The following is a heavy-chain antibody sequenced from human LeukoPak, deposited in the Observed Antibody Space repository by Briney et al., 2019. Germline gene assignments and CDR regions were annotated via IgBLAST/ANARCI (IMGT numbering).Heavy chain of an antibody. J-gene: IGHJ4*02. CDR3: ARDSGYSSLYYFDY. D-gene: IGHD5-18*01. CDR2: FDPKDGDT. CDR1: GYTLTELS. Sequence: ASVKVSCKVSGYTLTELSVHWVRQAPGKGLEWMGNFDPKDGDTIYAQRFQGRVTMTRDTSISTAYMELSRLRSDDTAVYYCARDSGYSSLYYFDYWGQGTLVTVSS. V-gene: IGHV1-24*01.